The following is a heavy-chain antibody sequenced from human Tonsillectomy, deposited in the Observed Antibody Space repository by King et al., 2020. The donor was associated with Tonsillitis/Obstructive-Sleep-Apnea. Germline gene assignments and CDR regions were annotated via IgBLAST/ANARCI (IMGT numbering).Heavy chain of an antibody. CDR3: AHRGRNAYYYDGSGSQGAFDI. CDR1: GISLSTSGVG. CDR2: IYCDNDK. V-gene: IGHV2-5*02. J-gene: IGHJ3*02. D-gene: IGHD3-22*01. Sequence: TLKESGPTLMTPTQTLTLTYTFSGISLSTSGVGVGWIRQPPGKALEWLALIYCDNDKRYSLSLKSRLTITKDTSKNQVVLTMTNMDPVDTATYYCAHRGRNAYYYDGSGSQGAFDIWGQGTVVTVSS.